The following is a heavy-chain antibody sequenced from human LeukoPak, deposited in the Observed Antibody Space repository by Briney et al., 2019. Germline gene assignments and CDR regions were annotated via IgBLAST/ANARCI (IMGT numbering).Heavy chain of an antibody. Sequence: SETLSLTCTVSGVSISSSNSYWGWIRQPPGKGLEWIGSIYYSGNTYYNASLKSQVSISIDTSKNRFSLKLTSVTAADTAVYYCARLHYGGNYGYYYYYMDVWGKGTTVTISS. CDR1: GVSISSSNSY. J-gene: IGHJ6*03. CDR2: IYYSGNT. D-gene: IGHD4-23*01. CDR3: ARLHYGGNYGYYYYYMDV. V-gene: IGHV4-39*01.